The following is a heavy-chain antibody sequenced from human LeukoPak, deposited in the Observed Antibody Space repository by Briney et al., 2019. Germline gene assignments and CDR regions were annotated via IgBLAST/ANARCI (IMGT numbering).Heavy chain of an antibody. D-gene: IGHD5-12*01. CDR2: IQNDGSNK. J-gene: IGHJ4*02. Sequence: PGGSLRLSCAASGFTFVTYGIHWVRQAPGKGLEWVAFIQNDGSNKYYADSVKGRFTISRDNAKNSLYLQMNSLRPEDTALYHCATNGGGDSGYGNFDYWGQGTLVTVSS. CDR3: ATNGGGDSGYGNFDY. V-gene: IGHV3-30*02. CDR1: GFTFVTYG.